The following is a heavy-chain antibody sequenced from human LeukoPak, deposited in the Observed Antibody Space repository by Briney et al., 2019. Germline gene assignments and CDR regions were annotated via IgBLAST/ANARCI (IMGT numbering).Heavy chain of an antibody. CDR1: GGSISSGDYY. CDR3: ARGGGDYAFDY. Sequence: PSQTLSLTCTVSGGSISSGDYYWSWIRQPPGKGLEWIGYIYYSGSTYYNPSLKSLVTISVDTSKNQFSLKLSSVTAADTAVYYCARGGGDYAFDYWGQGTLVTVSS. V-gene: IGHV4-30-4*01. CDR2: IYYSGST. D-gene: IGHD4-17*01. J-gene: IGHJ4*02.